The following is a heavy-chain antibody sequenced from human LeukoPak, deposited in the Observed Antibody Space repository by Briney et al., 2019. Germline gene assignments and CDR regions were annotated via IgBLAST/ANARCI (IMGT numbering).Heavy chain of an antibody. Sequence: KTSETLSLTCTVSGGSINNYYWSWIRQPPGKGLEWIGYIYYSGSTNYNPSLKSRVTLSVDTSKNQFSLKLSSVTAADTAVYYCARSRLYDSSGYYLPAGYYYYYGMDVWGQGTTVTVSS. J-gene: IGHJ6*02. CDR2: IYYSGST. V-gene: IGHV4-59*08. D-gene: IGHD3-22*01. CDR1: GGSINNYY. CDR3: ARSRLYDSSGYYLPAGYYYYYGMDV.